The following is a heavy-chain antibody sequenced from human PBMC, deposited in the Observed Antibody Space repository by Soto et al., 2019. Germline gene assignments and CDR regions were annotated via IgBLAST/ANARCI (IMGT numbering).Heavy chain of an antibody. CDR2: LYSGGTT. Sequence: EVQLVESGGGLIQPGGSLRLSCAASGFTVSSNYMSWVRQAPGKGLDWVSILYSGGTTYYADSVKGRFTISRDDSANTVYLQMNSLIVDDTAVYYCARDQRAAHDYGDYYGMDVWGHGTTVTVSS. CDR1: GFTVSSNY. J-gene: IGHJ6*02. V-gene: IGHV3-53*01. CDR3: ARDQRAAHDYGDYYGMDV. D-gene: IGHD4-17*01.